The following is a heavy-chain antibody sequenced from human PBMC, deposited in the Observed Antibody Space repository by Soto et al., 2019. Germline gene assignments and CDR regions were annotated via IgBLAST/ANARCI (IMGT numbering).Heavy chain of an antibody. D-gene: IGHD3-10*01. CDR3: AKENYYGSGPWDY. V-gene: IGHV3-9*01. J-gene: IGHJ4*02. CDR1: GFTFDDYA. Sequence: GGSLRLSCAASGFTFDDYAMHWVRQAPGKGLEWVSGISWNSGSIGYADSVKGRFTISRDNAKNSLYLQMNSLRAEDTALYYCAKENYYGSGPWDYWGQGTLVTVSS. CDR2: ISWNSGSI.